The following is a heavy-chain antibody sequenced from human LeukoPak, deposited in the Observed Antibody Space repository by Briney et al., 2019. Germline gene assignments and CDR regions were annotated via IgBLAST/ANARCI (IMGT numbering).Heavy chain of an antibody. Sequence: GESLKISCKGSGYSFTSYWIGWVRQMPGKGLEWMGIIYPGDSDTRYSPSFQGQVTISADKSISTAYLQWSSLKASDPALYYCARRSFGGYDSNWFDPWGQGTLVTVSS. CDR2: IYPGDSDT. J-gene: IGHJ5*02. V-gene: IGHV5-51*01. CDR1: GYSFTSYW. CDR3: ARRSFGGYDSNWFDP. D-gene: IGHD5-12*01.